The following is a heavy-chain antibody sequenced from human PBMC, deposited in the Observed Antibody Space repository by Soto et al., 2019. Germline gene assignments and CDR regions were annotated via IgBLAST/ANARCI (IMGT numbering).Heavy chain of an antibody. CDR2: IYQSGVT. CDR3: SGMPYATGLRLHP. D-gene: IGHD2-2*01. Sequence: LSLTCNMPGDSYSISTYSWSWIRQPPGKALQWIGFIYQSGVTSYNPSLASRVSISLDRFNNQCSLRLKSVTAADTAVYFCSGMPYATGLRLHPCGRGTFVTVSS. V-gene: IGHV4-30-2*01. J-gene: IGHJ5*02. CDR1: GDSYSISTYS.